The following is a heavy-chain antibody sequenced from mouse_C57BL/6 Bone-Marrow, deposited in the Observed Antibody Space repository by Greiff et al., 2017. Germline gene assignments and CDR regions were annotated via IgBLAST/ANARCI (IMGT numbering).Heavy chain of an antibody. CDR2: INPSSGYT. CDR1: GYTFTSYW. CDR3: ASSYYSNYGGAMDY. Sequence: VHLVESGAELAKPGASVKLSCKASGYTFTSYWMHWVKQRPGQGLEWIGYINPSSGYTKYNQKFKDKATLTADKSSSTAYMQLSSLTYEDSAVYYCASSYYSNYGGAMDYWGQGTSVTVSS. J-gene: IGHJ4*01. V-gene: IGHV1-7*01. D-gene: IGHD2-5*01.